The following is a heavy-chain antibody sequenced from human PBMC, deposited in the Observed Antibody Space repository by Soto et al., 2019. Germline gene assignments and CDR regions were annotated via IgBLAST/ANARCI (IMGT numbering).Heavy chain of an antibody. CDR1: GFTFSDYY. CDR2: ISSSGDST. Sequence: QVQVVESGGGLVKPGGSLRLSCAASGFTFSDYYMSWIRQAPGKGLEWVSFISSSGDSTKYADSVKGRFTISRDNAKNSLYLQLNSLRAEYTAVYYCARGGVKGTTSRGQVYNWGQGTLVTVSS. V-gene: IGHV3-11*06. CDR3: ARGGVKGTTSRGQVYN. D-gene: IGHD1-7*01. J-gene: IGHJ4*02.